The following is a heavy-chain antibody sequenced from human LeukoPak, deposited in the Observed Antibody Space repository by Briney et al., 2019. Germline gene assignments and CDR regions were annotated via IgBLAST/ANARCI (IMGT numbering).Heavy chain of an antibody. D-gene: IGHD1-26*01. Sequence: PSETLSLTCTVSGDSVSSDSYYWGWIRQPPRKGLEWIGSVFYRDRTYYNPSLRSRLTITVDTPKNEVSLNLRSVTAADTAIYYCVRHLVGLAEGYFDYWGQGIQITVSS. CDR2: VFYRDRT. CDR1: GDSVSSDSYY. V-gene: IGHV4-39*01. CDR3: VRHLVGLAEGYFDY. J-gene: IGHJ4*02.